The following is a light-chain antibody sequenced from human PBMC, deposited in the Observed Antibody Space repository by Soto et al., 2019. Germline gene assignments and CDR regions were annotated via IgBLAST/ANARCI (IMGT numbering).Light chain of an antibody. V-gene: IGKV3-20*01. CDR3: YQYDSSPWT. CDR2: GAS. CDR1: QSVSNNY. J-gene: IGKJ1*01. Sequence: IVLTQSPVTLSLSPGERATLSCRASQSVSNNYLAWYQQKPGQAPRLLIYGASNRATGIPDRFSGSGSGTDFTLTISRLEPEDFAVYFCYQYDSSPWTFGQGTKVDIK.